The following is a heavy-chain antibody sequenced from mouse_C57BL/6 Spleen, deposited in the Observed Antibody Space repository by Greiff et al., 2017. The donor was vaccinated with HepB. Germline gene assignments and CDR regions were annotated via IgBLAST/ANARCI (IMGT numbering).Heavy chain of an antibody. CDR2: IYPRDGST. Sequence: QVQLQQSGPELVKPGASVKLSCKASGYTFTSYDINWVKQRPGQGLEWIGWIYPRDGSTKYNEKFKGKATLTVDTSSSTAYMELHSLTSEDSAVYFCARYPIDYYGSSPLWYFDVWGTGTTVTVSS. V-gene: IGHV1-85*01. D-gene: IGHD1-1*01. J-gene: IGHJ1*03. CDR1: GYTFTSYD. CDR3: ARYPIDYYGSSPLWYFDV.